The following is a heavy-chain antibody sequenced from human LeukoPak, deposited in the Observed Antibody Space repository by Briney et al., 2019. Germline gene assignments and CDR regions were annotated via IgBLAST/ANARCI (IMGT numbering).Heavy chain of an antibody. CDR1: GYTFTSYD. Sequence: ASVKVSCKASGYTFTSYDINWVRQATGQGLEWMGWMNPNSGNTGYAQKFQGRVTMTRNTSISTAYMELSSLRSEDTAVYYCARGQNFWSGYWLAYYYYGMDVWGQGTTVTVS. V-gene: IGHV1-8*01. D-gene: IGHD3-3*01. CDR2: MNPNSGNT. CDR3: ARGQNFWSGYWLAYYYYGMDV. J-gene: IGHJ6*02.